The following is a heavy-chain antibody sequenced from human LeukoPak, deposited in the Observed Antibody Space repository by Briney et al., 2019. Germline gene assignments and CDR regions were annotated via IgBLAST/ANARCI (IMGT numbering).Heavy chain of an antibody. Sequence: ASVKVSCKASGYTFTGYYMHWVRQAPGQGLEWMGWINPNSGDTNYAQKFQGRVTMTRDTSISTAYMELSRLRSDDTAVYYCARDKSGSSGWYSYFDYWGQGTLVTVSS. CDR1: GYTFTGYY. J-gene: IGHJ4*02. V-gene: IGHV1-2*02. CDR2: INPNSGDT. CDR3: ARDKSGSSGWYSYFDY. D-gene: IGHD6-19*01.